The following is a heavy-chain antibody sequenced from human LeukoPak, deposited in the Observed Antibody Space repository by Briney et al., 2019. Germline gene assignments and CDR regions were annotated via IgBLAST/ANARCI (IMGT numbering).Heavy chain of an antibody. CDR3: TRYNNDHFDY. CDR1: GFTFGGYG. D-gene: IGHD1-14*01. CDR2: IAYDGSRA. Sequence: GRSLRLSCAGSGFTFGGYGMHWFRQTPGKGLEWVAVIAYDGSRAFYADSVKGRFTISRDNSKNTVSVQTDDLRAEDTAVYYCTRYNNDHFDYWGQGTLVTVSS. V-gene: IGHV3-33*01. J-gene: IGHJ4*02.